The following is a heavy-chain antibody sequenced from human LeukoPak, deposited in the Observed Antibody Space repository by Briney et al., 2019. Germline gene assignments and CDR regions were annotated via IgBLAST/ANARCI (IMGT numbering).Heavy chain of an antibody. CDR2: IVVGSGNT. J-gene: IGHJ4*02. Sequence: SVKVSCKASGFTFTSSAVQWVRQARGQRLEWIGWIVVGSGNTNYAQEFQERVTITRDMSTSTAYMELSSLRSEDTAVYYCAARITIFGALSDWGQGTLVTVSS. V-gene: IGHV1-58*01. CDR1: GFTFTSSA. CDR3: AARITIFGALSD. D-gene: IGHD3-3*01.